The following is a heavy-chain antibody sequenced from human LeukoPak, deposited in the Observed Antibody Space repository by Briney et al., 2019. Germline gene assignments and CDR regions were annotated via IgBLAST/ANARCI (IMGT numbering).Heavy chain of an antibody. CDR2: ISAYNGNT. D-gene: IGHD2-15*01. CDR3: AYSYSVGGDYYYDMDV. V-gene: IGHV1-18*01. CDR1: GYTFTSYG. Sequence: ASVKVSCKASGYTFTSYGISWVRQAPGQGLEWMGRISAYNGNTNYAQKLQGRVTMTTDTSTSTAYMELRSLRSDDTAVYYCAYSYSVGGDYYYDMDVWGQGTTVTVSS. J-gene: IGHJ6*02.